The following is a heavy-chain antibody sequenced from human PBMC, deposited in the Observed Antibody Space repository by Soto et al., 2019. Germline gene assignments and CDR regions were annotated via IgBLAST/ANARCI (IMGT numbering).Heavy chain of an antibody. CDR1: GGSISNYY. Sequence: QVQLQESGPGLVKPSGPLSLPCTVPGGSISNYYWSWIRQPPGKGLEWIGYMYYSGSINYNPSLRSRVTILVDTSKNQFSLRLNSVTAADTAVYYCARGVDYYDSSGYFYDYWGQGTLVTVSS. CDR3: ARGVDYYDSSGYFYDY. J-gene: IGHJ4*02. D-gene: IGHD3-22*01. CDR2: MYYSGSI. V-gene: IGHV4-59*01.